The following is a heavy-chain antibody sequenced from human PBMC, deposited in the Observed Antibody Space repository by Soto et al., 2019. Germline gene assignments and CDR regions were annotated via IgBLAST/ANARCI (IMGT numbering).Heavy chain of an antibody. CDR1: GFTFSSYS. V-gene: IGHV3-48*01. J-gene: IGHJ4*02. D-gene: IGHD2-8*02. CDR3: ARDPKSGISYFDS. Sequence: EVQVVESGGGLAQPGESLTLSCRASGFTFSSYSMNWVRQAPGRGLDWVSFIGGTGTTKYYADSVKGRFTISRDNAGNSLYLQMTSLRADDTAVYYWARDPKSGISYFDSWGQGVLVTVSS. CDR2: IGGTGTTK.